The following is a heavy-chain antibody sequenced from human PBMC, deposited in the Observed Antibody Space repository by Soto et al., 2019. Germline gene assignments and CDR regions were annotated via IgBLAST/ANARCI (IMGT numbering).Heavy chain of an antibody. J-gene: IGHJ5*02. Sequence: QVQLVQSGAELKKPGASVKVSCKGSGYTFTDYYMHWVRQAPGQGLEWMGWNNPNSGGTNYAQNFRGRVTMTSDTSIGTAYMELSSLMSDDSAVYYCARLGGDSSSWGQGTLVTVSS. CDR2: NNPNSGGT. D-gene: IGHD6-19*01. V-gene: IGHV1-2*02. CDR1: GYTFTDYY. CDR3: ARLGGDSSS.